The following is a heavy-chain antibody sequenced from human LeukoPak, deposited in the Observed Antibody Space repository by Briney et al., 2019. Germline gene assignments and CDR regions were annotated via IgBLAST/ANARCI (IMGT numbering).Heavy chain of an antibody. CDR1: GGSISSYY. J-gene: IGHJ1*01. CDR3: ANGEENAEYFQH. V-gene: IGHV4-59*08. Sequence: SETLSLTCTVSGGSISSYYWSWIRQPPGKRLEWIGYIYYSGSTNYNPSLKSRVTISVDTSKNQFSLKLSSVTAADTAVYYCANGEENAEYFQHWGQGTLVTVSS. D-gene: IGHD7-27*01. CDR2: IYYSGST.